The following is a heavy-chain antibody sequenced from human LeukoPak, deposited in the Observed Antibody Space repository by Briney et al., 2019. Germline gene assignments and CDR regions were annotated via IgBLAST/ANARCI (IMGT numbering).Heavy chain of an antibody. Sequence: GGSLRLSCVASGFIFNKHAMSWVRQAPGKGLEWVSGLSGSGSSTDYADSVKGRFTVSRDNSKNTLFLQMNSLRAEDTAIYYCTKERDYGPADYWGQGTLVTVSS. V-gene: IGHV3-23*01. CDR1: GFIFNKHA. CDR2: LSGSGSST. J-gene: IGHJ4*02. CDR3: TKERDYGPADY. D-gene: IGHD4/OR15-4a*01.